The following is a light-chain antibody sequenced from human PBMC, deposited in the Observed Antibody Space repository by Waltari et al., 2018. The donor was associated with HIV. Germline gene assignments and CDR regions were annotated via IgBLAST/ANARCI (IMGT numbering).Light chain of an antibody. Sequence: SRELTQAPSVSVSPGQTARITCTGNMLSGEFGYWYQQRQGKPPVLVIYIDKQMSPGIPPRFSGSRSGTSFTLTISGVQAEYDADYYCQSADIRAIHKFFGGGTKLTVL. CDR1: MLSGEF. CDR3: QSADIRAIHKF. V-gene: IGLV3-25*03. J-gene: IGLJ2*01. CDR2: IDK.